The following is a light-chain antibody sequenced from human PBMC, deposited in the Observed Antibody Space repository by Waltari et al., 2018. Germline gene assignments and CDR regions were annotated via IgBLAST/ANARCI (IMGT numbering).Light chain of an antibody. CDR3: QKYVSLPAT. CDR1: QNVGKY. V-gene: IGKV3-20*01. Sequence: EIVLTQSTGTLSLSPGDRATLSCRASQNVGKYLAWYQQKPGQAPRLLIYDASTRATGIPDRFSGSGSGTDFSLTISRLEPEDFAVYYCQKYVSLPATFGQGTNVEIK. J-gene: IGKJ1*01. CDR2: DAS.